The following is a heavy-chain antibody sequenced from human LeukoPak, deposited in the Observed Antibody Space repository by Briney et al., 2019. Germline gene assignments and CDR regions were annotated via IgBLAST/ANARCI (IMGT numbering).Heavy chain of an antibody. D-gene: IGHD5-18*01. CDR3: AGWMGREYSYGLTAGLGDAFDI. Sequence: GGSLRLSCAASGFTFSSYSMNWVRQAPGKGLEWVSSISSSSSYIYYADSVKGRFTISRDNAKNSLYLQMNSLRAEDTAVYYCAGWMGREYSYGLTAGLGDAFDIWGQGTMVTVSS. V-gene: IGHV3-21*01. CDR1: GFTFSSYS. J-gene: IGHJ3*02. CDR2: ISSSSSYI.